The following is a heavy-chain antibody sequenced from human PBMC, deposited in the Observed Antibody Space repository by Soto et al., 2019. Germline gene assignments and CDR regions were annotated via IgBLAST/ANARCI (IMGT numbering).Heavy chain of an antibody. J-gene: IGHJ6*02. D-gene: IGHD2-2*01. Sequence: QVQLVQSGAEVKKPGSSVKVSCKASGGTFSRYSITWVRQAPGHGLEWIGRIIPIFGIPTYAQKFQGRVTITAGEATSTADRELSSLRSDDTAVYYCAREDRDRETGLVPAAIDGMDVWGQGTTVTVSS. V-gene: IGHV1-69*08. CDR1: GGTFSRYS. CDR3: AREDRDRETGLVPAAIDGMDV. CDR2: IIPIFGIP.